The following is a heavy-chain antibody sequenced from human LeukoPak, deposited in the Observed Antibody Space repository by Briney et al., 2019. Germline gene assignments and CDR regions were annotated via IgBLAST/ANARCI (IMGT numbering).Heavy chain of an antibody. CDR1: GYTFTGYY. Sequence: ASVKVSCKASGYTFTGYYMHWVRQAPGQGLGWMGWINPNSGGTNYAQKFQGRVTMTRDTSISTAYMELSRLRSDDTAVYYCARDPYYDILTGYYDYYYYGMDVWGQGTTVTVSS. J-gene: IGHJ6*02. V-gene: IGHV1-2*02. CDR2: INPNSGGT. D-gene: IGHD3-9*01. CDR3: ARDPYYDILTGYYDYYYYGMDV.